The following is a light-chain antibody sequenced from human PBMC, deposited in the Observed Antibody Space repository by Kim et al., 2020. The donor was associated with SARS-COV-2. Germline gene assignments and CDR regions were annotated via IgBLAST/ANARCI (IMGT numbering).Light chain of an antibody. CDR1: QSVRSSY. Sequence: PGERVTLSCRASQSVRSSYLTWYQQKPGQAPRLLIYGASTRATGIPARFSGSGSGTDFTLTISSLQPEDFAVYYCQQDYNLPGTFGGGTKVDIK. CDR3: QQDYNLPGT. J-gene: IGKJ4*01. CDR2: GAS. V-gene: IGKV3D-7*01.